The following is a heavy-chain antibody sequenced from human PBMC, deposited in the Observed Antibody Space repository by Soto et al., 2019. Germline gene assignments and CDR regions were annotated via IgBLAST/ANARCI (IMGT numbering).Heavy chain of an antibody. J-gene: IGHJ4*02. CDR2: ISYTGST. D-gene: IGHD6-19*01. Sequence: QLQLQESGPGLVMPSETLSLTCTVSGGSISSSNYYWGCVLQPPGKELEWIGSISYTGSTYYKPSLKSRLTISVDTSKNQFSLKLISVTAADTAVYHCAREPTFYSSGYPFDCWGQGILVTVSS. CDR1: GGSISSSNYY. CDR3: AREPTFYSSGYPFDC. V-gene: IGHV4-39*02.